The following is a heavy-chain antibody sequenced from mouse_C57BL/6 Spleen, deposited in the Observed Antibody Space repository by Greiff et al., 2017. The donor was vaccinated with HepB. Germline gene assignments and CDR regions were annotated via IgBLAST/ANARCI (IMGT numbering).Heavy chain of an antibody. J-gene: IGHJ2*01. CDR2: FHPYNDDT. CDR3: ARRGYYGSSSYYFDY. CDR1: GYTFTTYP. V-gene: IGHV1-47*01. D-gene: IGHD1-1*01. Sequence: LQESGAELVKPGASVKMSCKASGYTFTTYPIEWMKQNHGKSLEWIGNFHPYNDDTKYNEKFKGKATLTVEKSSSTVYLELSRLTSDDSAVYYCARRGYYGSSSYYFDYWGQGTTLTVSS.